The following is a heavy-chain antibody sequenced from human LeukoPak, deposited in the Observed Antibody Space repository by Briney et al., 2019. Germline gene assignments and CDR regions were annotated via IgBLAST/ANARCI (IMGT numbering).Heavy chain of an antibody. V-gene: IGHV3-21*01. Sequence: PGGSLRLSCAASGYTFRDFSVNWVRQAPGKGLEWVSSISVRSNYRYYADSVRGRFTISRDDARDSLFLQMNSLRAEDTAVYFCVRLRRNNDRSGYYYYYDYWGQGTLVTVSS. D-gene: IGHD3-22*01. J-gene: IGHJ4*02. CDR1: GYTFRDFS. CDR3: VRLRRNNDRSGYYYYYDY. CDR2: ISVRSNYR.